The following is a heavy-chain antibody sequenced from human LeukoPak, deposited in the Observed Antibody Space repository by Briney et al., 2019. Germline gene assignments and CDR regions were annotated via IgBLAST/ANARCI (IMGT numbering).Heavy chain of an antibody. CDR1: GFTFSSYE. CDR2: ISSSGSTI. CDR3: ARGLYDSSGYPDY. D-gene: IGHD3-22*01. J-gene: IGHJ4*02. Sequence: GGSLRLSCAASGFTFSSYEMNWVRQAPGKGLEWVSYISSSGSTIYYADSVKGRFTISRDNAKNSLYLQMNSLRAEDTAVYYCARGLYDSSGYPDYWGQGTLVTVSS. V-gene: IGHV3-48*03.